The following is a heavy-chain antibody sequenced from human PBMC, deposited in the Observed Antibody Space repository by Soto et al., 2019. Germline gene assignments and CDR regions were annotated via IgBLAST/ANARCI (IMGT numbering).Heavy chain of an antibody. CDR3: ARHPASGWNNWFDP. D-gene: IGHD6-19*01. Sequence: SETLSLTCTVSGGSISSYYWSWIRQPPGKGLEWIGYIYYSGSTNYNPSLKSRVTISIDTSKNQFSLKLSSVTAADTAVYYCARHPASGWNNWFDPWGQGTLVTVSS. V-gene: IGHV4-59*08. J-gene: IGHJ5*02. CDR1: GGSISSYY. CDR2: IYYSGST.